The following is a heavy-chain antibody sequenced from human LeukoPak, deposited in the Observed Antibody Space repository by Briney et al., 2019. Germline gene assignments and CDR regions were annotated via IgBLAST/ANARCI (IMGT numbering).Heavy chain of an antibody. CDR3: ARDRYSGYDFGPSGDVDY. CDR1: GFTFSAYA. D-gene: IGHD5-12*01. V-gene: IGHV3-69-1*01. J-gene: IGHJ4*02. Sequence: GGSLRLSCEASGFTFSAYAMTWVRQAPGKGLEWVSSIGSDNKPHYSESVKGRFAISRDNAKNSLYLQMNSLRAEDTAVYYCARDRYSGYDFGPSGDVDYWGQGTLVTVSS. CDR2: IGSDNKP.